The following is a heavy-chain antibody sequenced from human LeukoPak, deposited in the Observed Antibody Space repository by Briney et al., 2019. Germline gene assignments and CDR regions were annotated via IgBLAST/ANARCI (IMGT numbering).Heavy chain of an antibody. Sequence: SETLSLTCAVSGASISSYYWSWIRQSAAKGLEWIGRLYSSGSTNYNPSLKSRATMSLDTSKNQFSLKLTSVTAADAAVYYCAREYCCSNKCYIAWDFWGQGTLVTVSS. J-gene: IGHJ4*02. CDR2: LYSSGST. CDR1: GASISSYY. V-gene: IGHV4-4*07. CDR3: AREYCCSNKCYIAWDF. D-gene: IGHD2-15*01.